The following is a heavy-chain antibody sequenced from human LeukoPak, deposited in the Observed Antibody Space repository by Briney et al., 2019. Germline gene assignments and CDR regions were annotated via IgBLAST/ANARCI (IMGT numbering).Heavy chain of an antibody. D-gene: IGHD2-8*01. V-gene: IGHV1-18*01. Sequence: ASVKVSCKASDYTFINYGISWVRQAPGQGLEWMGWISAYNGNTYYAQKFQGRVTVTTDTSTSTAYMDLKSLRSDDTAVYYCARTNLDCKNGVCYDYWGQGTPVTVSS. CDR2: ISAYNGNT. J-gene: IGHJ4*02. CDR3: ARTNLDCKNGVCYDY. CDR1: DYTFINYG.